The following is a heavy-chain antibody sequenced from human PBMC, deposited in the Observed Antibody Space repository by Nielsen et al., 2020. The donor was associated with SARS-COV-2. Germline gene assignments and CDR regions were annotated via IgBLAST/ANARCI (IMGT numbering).Heavy chain of an antibody. CDR1: GYTFTGYY. CDR2: INPNSGGT. CDR3: ARGTRLEYYYDSSGYYSG. V-gene: IGHV1-2*04. J-gene: IGHJ4*02. Sequence: SVQVSCKASGYTFTGYYMHWVRQAPGQGLEWMGWINPNSGGTNYAQKFQGWVTMTRDTSISTAYMELSRLRSDDTAVYYCARGTRLEYYYDSSGYYSGWGQGTLVTVSS. D-gene: IGHD3-22*01.